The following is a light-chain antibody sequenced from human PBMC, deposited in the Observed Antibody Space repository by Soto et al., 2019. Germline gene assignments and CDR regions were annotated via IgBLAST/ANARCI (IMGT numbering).Light chain of an antibody. V-gene: IGLV1-44*01. Sequence: QSVLTQPPSASGTPGQRVTISCSGSSSNIGSNTVNWYQQLPGTAPKLLIYSNNQRPSGVPDRFSGSKSGTSASLAISGLQSEDEADYYFVLWDVRLNASSFGIATTAPFL. CDR2: SNN. J-gene: IGLJ1*01. CDR1: SSNIGSNT. CDR3: VLWDVRLNASS.